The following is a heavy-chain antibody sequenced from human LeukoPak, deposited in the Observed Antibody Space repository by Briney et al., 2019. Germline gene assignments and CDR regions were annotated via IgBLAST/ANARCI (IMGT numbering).Heavy chain of an antibody. D-gene: IGHD3-22*01. J-gene: IGHJ3*02. Sequence: GGSLRLSCAASGFTFSIYAMSWVRRAPGEGLEWASAISGSGGSTYYADSVKGRFTISRDNSKNTLYLQMNSLRAEDTAVYYCAKGHSSGYYFDAFDIWGQGTMVTVSS. V-gene: IGHV3-23*01. CDR3: AKGHSSGYYFDAFDI. CDR2: ISGSGGST. CDR1: GFTFSIYA.